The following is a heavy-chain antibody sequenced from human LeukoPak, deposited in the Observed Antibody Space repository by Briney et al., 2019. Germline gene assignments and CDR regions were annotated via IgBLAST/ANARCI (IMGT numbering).Heavy chain of an antibody. J-gene: IGHJ4*02. CDR1: GFTFDDYA. Sequence: GGSLRLSCAASGFTFDDYAMHWVRQDPGKGLEWVSGISWNSGSIGYADSVKGRFTISRDNAKNSLYLQMNSLRAEDTALYYCAKARRYCGGDCYSYSFDYWGQGTLVTVSS. V-gene: IGHV3-9*01. D-gene: IGHD2-21*02. CDR2: ISWNSGSI. CDR3: AKARRYCGGDCYSYSFDY.